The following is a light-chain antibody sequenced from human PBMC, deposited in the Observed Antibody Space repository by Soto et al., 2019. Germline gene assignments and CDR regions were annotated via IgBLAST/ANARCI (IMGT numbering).Light chain of an antibody. J-gene: IGLJ1*01. Sequence: QSVLTQPASVSGSPGQSITISCTGTSSDVGGYNYVSWYQHHPGKAPKLMIYDVSNRPSGVSNRFSGSKSGNTASLTISGLQPEDEADYYCNSYTTSNTRQIVLGTGTKVTVL. CDR2: DVS. CDR3: NSYTTSNTRQIV. CDR1: SSDVGGYNY. V-gene: IGLV2-14*03.